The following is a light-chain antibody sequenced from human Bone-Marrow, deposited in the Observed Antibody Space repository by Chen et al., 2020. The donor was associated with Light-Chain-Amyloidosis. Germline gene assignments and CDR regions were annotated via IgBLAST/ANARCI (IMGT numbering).Light chain of an antibody. Sequence: EIVLTQSPGTPSLSPGEGANLSCRASQTISSNYLTGYQQKFGQAPRLLIYGSSIRATGIPDRFTGSGSGTDFTLTINRLEPEDFAMYYCQQYGTSPLTFGGGTKVEIK. V-gene: IGKV3-20*01. CDR2: GSS. J-gene: IGKJ4*01. CDR1: QTISSNY. CDR3: QQYGTSPLT.